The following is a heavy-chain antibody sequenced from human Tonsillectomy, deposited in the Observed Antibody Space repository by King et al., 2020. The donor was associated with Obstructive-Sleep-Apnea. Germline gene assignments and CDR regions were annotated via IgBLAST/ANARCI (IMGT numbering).Heavy chain of an antibody. CDR1: GYTFTGYY. D-gene: IGHD5-12*01. Sequence: QLVQSGTEVKKPGASVKVSCKASGYTFTGYYIHWVRQAPGQGLEWMGRINPNSGGTNYAQKFQGWVPMTRDTSISTAYMELSRLRSDDTAVYYCARDKISGYGLFDYWGQGTLVTVSS. V-gene: IGHV1-2*04. J-gene: IGHJ4*02. CDR2: INPNSGGT. CDR3: ARDKISGYGLFDY.